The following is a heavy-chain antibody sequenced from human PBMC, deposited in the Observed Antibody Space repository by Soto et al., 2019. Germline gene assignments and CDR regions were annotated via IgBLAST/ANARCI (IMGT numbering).Heavy chain of an antibody. J-gene: IGHJ4*02. D-gene: IGHD3-3*01. CDR2: IWYDGSNK. Sequence: GGSLRLSCVASGFRFHNYVMSWVRQAPGKGLEWVAVIWYDGSNKFYADSVKGRFTISRDNSKNTLYLQMNSLRAEDTAVYYCARDGGDYDFWNGYYFDYWGQGTLVTVSS. V-gene: IGHV3-33*08. CDR3: ARDGGDYDFWNGYYFDY. CDR1: GFRFHNYV.